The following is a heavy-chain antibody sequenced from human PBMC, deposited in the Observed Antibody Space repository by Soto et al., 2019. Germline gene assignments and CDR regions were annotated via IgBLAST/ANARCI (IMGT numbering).Heavy chain of an antibody. D-gene: IGHD3-3*01. J-gene: IGHJ3*02. Sequence: QVQLVESGGGVVQPGKSLRLSCAASGFSFSSYTMHWVRQAPGKGLEWVAQISYEGHIVYYADSVKGRSTIPRDNSKNTLYLQLNSLRAEDTAFYYCARGPYDFWSGYVADAFDIWGKGTVVTVSS. CDR2: ISYEGHIV. CDR3: ARGPYDFWSGYVADAFDI. CDR1: GFSFSSYT. V-gene: IGHV3-30*03.